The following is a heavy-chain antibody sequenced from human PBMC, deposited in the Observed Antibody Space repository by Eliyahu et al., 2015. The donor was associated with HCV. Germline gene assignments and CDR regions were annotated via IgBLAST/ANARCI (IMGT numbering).Heavy chain of an antibody. J-gene: IGHJ4*02. CDR1: GFPFSSXG. CDR3: AKDYYKTGGGIAAAGIDY. D-gene: IGHD6-13*01. V-gene: IGHV3-30*02. CDR2: IRYDGSNK. Sequence: QVQLVESGGGVVQPGGXLRLSCAASGFPFSSXGRHWVRQAPGKGLEWVAFIRYDGSNKYYADSVKGRFTISRDNSKNTLYLQMNSLRAEDTAVYYCAKDYYKTGGGIAAAGIDYWGQGTLVTVSS.